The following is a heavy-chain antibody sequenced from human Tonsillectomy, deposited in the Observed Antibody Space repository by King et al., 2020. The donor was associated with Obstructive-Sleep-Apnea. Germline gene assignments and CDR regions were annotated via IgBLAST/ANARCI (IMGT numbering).Heavy chain of an antibody. Sequence: QLQLQESGPGLVMPSETLSLTCTVSGDSISSYYWSWIRQPAGKGLEWIGRIYSSGSTNCNPSLKSRVTMSVDTSKNQFSLRLSSVTAADTAVYYCARVWSLRSGSYGFDIWGQGTMVTVSS. CDR3: ARVWSLRSGSYGFDI. CDR2: IYSSGST. V-gene: IGHV4-4*07. J-gene: IGHJ3*02. D-gene: IGHD1-26*01. CDR1: GDSISSYY.